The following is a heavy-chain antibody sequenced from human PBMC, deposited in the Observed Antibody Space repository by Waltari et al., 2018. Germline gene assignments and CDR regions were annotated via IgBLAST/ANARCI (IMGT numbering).Heavy chain of an antibody. J-gene: IGHJ6*02. D-gene: IGHD3-3*01. V-gene: IGHV1-69*02. Sequence: QVQLVQSGAEVKKPGSSVKVSCKASGGTFSSYTISWVRQAPGQGLEWMGRYIPILGIANYEQKVQGRGTITADKSTSTAYMELSSLRSEDTAVYYCASGSRITIFGVVRGMDVWGQGTTVTVSS. CDR3: ASGSRITIFGVVRGMDV. CDR2: YIPILGIA. CDR1: GGTFSSYT.